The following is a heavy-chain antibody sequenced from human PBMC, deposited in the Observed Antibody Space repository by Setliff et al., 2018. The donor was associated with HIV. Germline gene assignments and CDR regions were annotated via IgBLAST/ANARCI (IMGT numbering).Heavy chain of an antibody. CDR1: GGSASNSRYY. V-gene: IGHV4-39*01. Sequence: SETLSLTCTVSGGSASNSRYYWAWIRQPPGKGLEYIGSIYYNEKTYYRPSLKSRVSISPDTSKNQFSLWLDSVTAADTAMYYCARRVGTALDFWGQGTLVTVSS. D-gene: IGHD1-26*01. CDR2: IYYNEKT. J-gene: IGHJ4*02. CDR3: ARRVGTALDF.